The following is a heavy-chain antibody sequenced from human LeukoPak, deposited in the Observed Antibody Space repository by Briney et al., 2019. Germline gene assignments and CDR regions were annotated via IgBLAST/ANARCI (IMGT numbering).Heavy chain of an antibody. J-gene: IGHJ4*02. Sequence: SETLSLTCTVSGGSISSYYWSWIRQPPGKGLEWIGYIYYSGSTNYNPSLKSRVTISVDTSKNQFSPKLSSVTAADTAVYYCARQAYSSSWYLRTFYYFDYWGQGTLVTVSS. CDR2: IYYSGST. CDR1: GGSISSYY. D-gene: IGHD6-13*01. V-gene: IGHV4-59*08. CDR3: ARQAYSSSWYLRTFYYFDY.